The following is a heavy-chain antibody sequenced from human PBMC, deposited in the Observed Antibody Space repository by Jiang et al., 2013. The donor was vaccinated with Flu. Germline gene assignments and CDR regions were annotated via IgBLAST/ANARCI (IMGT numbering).Heavy chain of an antibody. D-gene: IGHD1-1*01. CDR3: ARQRRDHWNDQGMDF. CDR1: GYSFTSYW. CDR2: ISLGDSHA. J-gene: IGHJ6*02. V-gene: IGHV5-51*01. Sequence: GAEVKKPGESLKISCKGSGYSFTSYWIGWVRQMPGKGLEWMGIISLGDSHARYSPSFQGRVTISVDKSISTAYLQWSSLEASDTAIYYCARQRRDHWNDQGMDFWGQGTTVTVSS.